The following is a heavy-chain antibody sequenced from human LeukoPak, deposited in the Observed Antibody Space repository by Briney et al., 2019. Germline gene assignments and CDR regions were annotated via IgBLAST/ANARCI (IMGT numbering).Heavy chain of an antibody. CDR1: GFTFSSHG. J-gene: IGHJ4*02. Sequence: QPGRSLRLSRAASGFTFSSHGMHWVRQTPGKGLEWVAVIWYDGSKKYYADSVKGRFTISRDDPKNTLYLQMNTLRAEDTAVYYCARDDCSVSPCLNYWGQGTLLIVSS. CDR3: ARDDCSVSPCLNY. D-gene: IGHD2-15*01. V-gene: IGHV3-33*01. CDR2: IWYDGSKK.